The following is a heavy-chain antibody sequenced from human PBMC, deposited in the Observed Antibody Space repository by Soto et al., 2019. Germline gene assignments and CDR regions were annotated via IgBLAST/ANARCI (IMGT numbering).Heavy chain of an antibody. V-gene: IGHV4-59*01. Sequence: SETLSLTCTVSGGSISSYYWSWIRQPPGKGLEWIGYIYYSGSTNYNPSLKSRVTISVDTSKNQFSLKLSSVTAADTAVYYCARGVAAAGVDFDYWGQGPLVTVSS. CDR1: GGSISSYY. D-gene: IGHD6-13*01. CDR2: IYYSGST. CDR3: ARGVAAAGVDFDY. J-gene: IGHJ4*02.